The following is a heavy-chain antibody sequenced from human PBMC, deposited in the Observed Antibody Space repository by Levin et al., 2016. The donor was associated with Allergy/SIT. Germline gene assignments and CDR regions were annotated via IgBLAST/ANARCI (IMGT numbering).Heavy chain of an antibody. Sequence: GESLKISCAASGFTFSSYSMNWVRQAPGKGLEWVSYISSSSSTIYYADSVKGRFTISRDNAKNSLYLQMNSLRDEDTAVYYCARDPFMRFRRYYYDSSGYFFDYWGQGTLVTVSS. D-gene: IGHD3-22*01. CDR2: ISSSSSTI. V-gene: IGHV3-48*02. CDR3: ARDPFMRFRRYYYDSSGYFFDY. J-gene: IGHJ4*02. CDR1: GFTFSSYS.